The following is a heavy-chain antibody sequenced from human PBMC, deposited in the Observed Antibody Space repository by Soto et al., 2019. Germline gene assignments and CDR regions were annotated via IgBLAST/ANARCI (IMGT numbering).Heavy chain of an antibody. Sequence: SETLSLTCTVSGGSISSGGYYWSWIRQHPGKGLEWIGYIYYSGSTYYNPSLKSRVTISVDTSKNQFSLKLSSVTAADTAVYYCAGSVDTAMVRVGGWFDPWGQGTLVTVSS. D-gene: IGHD5-18*01. CDR2: IYYSGST. J-gene: IGHJ5*02. CDR1: GGSISSGGYY. CDR3: AGSVDTAMVRVGGWFDP. V-gene: IGHV4-31*03.